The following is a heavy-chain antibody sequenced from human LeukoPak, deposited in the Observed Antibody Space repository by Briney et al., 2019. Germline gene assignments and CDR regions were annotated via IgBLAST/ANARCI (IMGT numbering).Heavy chain of an antibody. J-gene: IGHJ5*02. CDR1: GYTFTGYY. D-gene: IGHD5-12*01. V-gene: IGHV1-2*02. Sequence: ASVTVSCKASGYTFTGYYMHWVRQAPGQGLEWMGWINPNSGGTNYAQKFQGRVTMTRDTSISTAYMELRSLRSDDTAVYYCARDIVATVGNWFDPWGQGTLVTVSS. CDR2: INPNSGGT. CDR3: ARDIVATVGNWFDP.